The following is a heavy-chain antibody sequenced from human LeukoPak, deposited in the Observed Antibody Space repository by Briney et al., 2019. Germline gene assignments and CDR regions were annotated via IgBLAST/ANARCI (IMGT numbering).Heavy chain of an antibody. V-gene: IGHV3-23*01. CDR1: GFTFSSSA. CDR2: ISGSGDNT. CDR3: AKDRGYNYGLCDY. J-gene: IGHJ4*02. Sequence: GGSLRLSCAASGFTFSSSAMSWVRQAPGKGLEWVSAISGSGDNTYYADSVKGRFTISRDTSKNTLFLQMNSLRAEDTAVYYCAKDRGYNYGLCDYWGQGTLVTVSS. D-gene: IGHD5-18*01.